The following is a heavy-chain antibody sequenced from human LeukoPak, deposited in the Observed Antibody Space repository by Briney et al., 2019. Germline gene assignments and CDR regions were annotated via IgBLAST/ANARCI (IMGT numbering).Heavy chain of an antibody. V-gene: IGHV5-51*01. J-gene: IGHJ4*02. CDR2: IYPGDSDT. CDR1: GYSFTSYW. D-gene: IGHD6-6*01. Sequence: GESLKISCKGSGYSFTSYWIGWVRQMPGKGLEWMGIIYPGDSDTRYSPSFQGQVTISADKSNSTAYLQWSSLEASDTAMYYCARHIHSSSSPADYWGQGTLVTVSS. CDR3: ARHIHSSSSPADY.